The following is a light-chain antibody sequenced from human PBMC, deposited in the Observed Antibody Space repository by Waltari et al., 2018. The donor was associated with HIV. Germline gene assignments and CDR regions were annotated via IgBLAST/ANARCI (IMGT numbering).Light chain of an antibody. CDR3: QSYDSSLSGSV. CDR2: GNN. Sequence: QSVLTQPPSVSGAPGQRVTISCTGSSSNIGARFDVHWYQQLPGTAPKLLIYGNNNRPAGVPDRSSGSKSGTSASLAITGLQAEDEADYYCQSYDSSLSGSVFGGGTKLTVL. CDR1: SSNIGARFD. V-gene: IGLV1-40*01. J-gene: IGLJ3*02.